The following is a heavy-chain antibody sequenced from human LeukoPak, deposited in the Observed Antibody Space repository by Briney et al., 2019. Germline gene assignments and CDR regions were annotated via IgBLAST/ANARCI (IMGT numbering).Heavy chain of an antibody. CDR3: ATGSIVGATTYWFDP. Sequence: GASVKVSCKASGYPFSSYGFSWVRQAPGQGLEWMGGIIPIFGTANYAQKFQGRVTITADESTSTAYMELSSLRSEDTAVYYCATGSIVGATTYWFDPWGQGTLVTVSS. CDR2: IIPIFGTA. CDR1: GYPFSSYG. J-gene: IGHJ5*02. D-gene: IGHD1-26*01. V-gene: IGHV1-69*13.